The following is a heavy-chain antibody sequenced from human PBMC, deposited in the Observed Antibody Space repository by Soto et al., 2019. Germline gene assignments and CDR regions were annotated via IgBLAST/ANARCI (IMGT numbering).Heavy chain of an antibody. Sequence: ASVKVSCKVSGYTLTELSMHWVRQAPGKGLEWMGGFDPEDGETIYAQKFQGRVTMTADTSTSTAYMELRSLRSDDTAVYYCAREWNYFDYWGQGTLVTVSS. V-gene: IGHV1-24*01. CDR1: GYTLTELS. CDR2: FDPEDGET. D-gene: IGHD5-12*01. J-gene: IGHJ4*02. CDR3: AREWNYFDY.